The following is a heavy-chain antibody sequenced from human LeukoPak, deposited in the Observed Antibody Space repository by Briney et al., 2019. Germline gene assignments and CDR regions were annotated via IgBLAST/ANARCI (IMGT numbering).Heavy chain of an antibody. V-gene: IGHV1-69*13. J-gene: IGHJ4*02. D-gene: IGHD3-10*01. CDR3: ARAHGSAPSALDY. CDR2: IIPMFGTP. CDR1: GGSLISNA. Sequence: ASVTVSCKTSGGSLISNALSWVRQAPAQGLEWMGGIIPMFGTPNYAQKFQGRVTITADESTSTAYMELSSLTFEDTAVYYCARAHGSAPSALDYWGQGTLVTVSS.